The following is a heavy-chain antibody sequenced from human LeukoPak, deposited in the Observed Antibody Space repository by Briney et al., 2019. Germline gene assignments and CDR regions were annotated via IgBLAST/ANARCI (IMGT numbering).Heavy chain of an antibody. D-gene: IGHD3-3*01. V-gene: IGHV3-21*01. CDR3: AVFPVPNY. J-gene: IGHJ4*02. CDR1: GFTFSNYN. CDR2: ISSHSNYI. Sequence: GGSLRLSCAASGFTFSNYNMNWVRQAPGKGLEWVSCISSHSNYIYYADSVKGRFTISRDNAKNTLYLQMNSLRAEDTAVYYCAVFPVPNYWGQGTLVTVSS.